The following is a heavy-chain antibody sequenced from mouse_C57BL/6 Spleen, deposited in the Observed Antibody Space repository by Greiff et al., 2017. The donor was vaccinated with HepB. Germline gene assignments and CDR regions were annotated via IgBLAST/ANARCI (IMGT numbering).Heavy chain of an antibody. Sequence: DVQLVESGGGLVKPGGSLKLSCAASGFTFSSYAMSWVRQTPEKRLEWVATISDGGSYTYYPANVKGRFTISRDNAKNNLYLQMSHLKSEDTAMYYCARDGGGPYYAMDYWGQGTSVTVSS. V-gene: IGHV5-4*01. D-gene: IGHD1-1*02. J-gene: IGHJ4*01. CDR2: ISDGGSYT. CDR3: ARDGGGPYYAMDY. CDR1: GFTFSSYA.